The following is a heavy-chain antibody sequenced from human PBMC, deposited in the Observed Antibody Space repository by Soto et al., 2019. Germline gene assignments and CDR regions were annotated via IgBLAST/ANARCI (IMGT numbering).Heavy chain of an antibody. CDR2: INHSGST. CDR1: GGSFSGYY. V-gene: IGHV4-34*01. CDR3: ARGRCSSTSCYGGMDV. J-gene: IGHJ6*02. D-gene: IGHD2-2*01. Sequence: SETLSLTCAVYGGSFSGYYWSWIRQPPGKGLEWIGEINHSGSTNYNPSLKSRVTISVDTSKNQFSLKLSSVTAADTAVYYCARGRCSSTSCYGGMDVWGQGTTVTSP.